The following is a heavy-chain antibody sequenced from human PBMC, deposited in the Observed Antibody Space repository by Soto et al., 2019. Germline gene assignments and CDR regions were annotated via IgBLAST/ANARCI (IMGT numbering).Heavy chain of an antibody. D-gene: IGHD1-26*01. J-gene: IGHJ4*02. CDR2: IYYSGST. V-gene: IGHV4-59*01. CDR1: GGSISSYY. CDR3: ARARVGAIVVDY. Sequence: QVQLQESGPGLVKPSETLSLTCTVSGGSISSYYWSWIRQPPGKGLEWIGYIYYSGSTNYNPSLKSRVTISVDTSKNQFSLKLSAVTAADTAVYYCARARVGAIVVDYWGQGTLVTVSS.